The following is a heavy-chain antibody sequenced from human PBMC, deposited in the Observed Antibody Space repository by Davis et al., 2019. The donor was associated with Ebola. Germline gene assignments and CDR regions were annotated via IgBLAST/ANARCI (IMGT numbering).Heavy chain of an antibody. V-gene: IGHV3-23*01. CDR3: AEGGTNNFLGAN. J-gene: IGHJ4*02. CDR1: GFTFSSLG. D-gene: IGHD2-8*01. Sequence: GESLKISCEASGFTFSSLGMSWVRQAPGKGLEWVSTISGSGGSTFYADSMKGRFTISRDNSRNTMYLQMNSLRAEDTAVFYCAEGGTNNFLGANWGQGTLVTVSS. CDR2: ISGSGGST.